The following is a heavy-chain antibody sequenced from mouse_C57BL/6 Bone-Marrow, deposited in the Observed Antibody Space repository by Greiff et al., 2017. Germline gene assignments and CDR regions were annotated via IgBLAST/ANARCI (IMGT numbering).Heavy chain of an antibody. D-gene: IGHD1-1*01. Sequence: QVQLQQSGAELVRPGTSVKVSCKASGYAFTNYLIEWVKQRPGQGLEWIGVINPGSGGTNYNEKFKGKATLTADKSSSTAYMQLSSLTSEDSAVYFCAISFYYYGSSSHYFDYWGQGTTLTVSS. CDR3: AISFYYYGSSSHYFDY. V-gene: IGHV1-54*01. CDR2: INPGSGGT. J-gene: IGHJ2*01. CDR1: GYAFTNYL.